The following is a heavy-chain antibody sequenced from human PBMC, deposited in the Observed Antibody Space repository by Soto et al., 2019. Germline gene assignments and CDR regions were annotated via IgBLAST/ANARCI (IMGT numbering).Heavy chain of an antibody. CDR3: ARVSWNFNWFDP. J-gene: IGHJ5*02. CDR1: GFTFSSYS. D-gene: IGHD1-7*01. Sequence: EVQLVESGGGLVQPGGSLRLSCAASGFTFSSYSMNWVRQAPGKGLEWVSYISSSSSTIYNADSVKGRFTVSRDNAKNSLYLQMNSLRDEDTAVYYCARVSWNFNWFDPWGQGTLVTVSS. V-gene: IGHV3-48*02. CDR2: ISSSSSTI.